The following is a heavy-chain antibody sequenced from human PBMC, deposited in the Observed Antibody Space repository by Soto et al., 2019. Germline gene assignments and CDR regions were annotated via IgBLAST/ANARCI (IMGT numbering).Heavy chain of an antibody. Sequence: PGGSLRLSCAASGFTFSNAWMNWARQAPGKGLEWVSYISSSGSTIYYADSVKGRFTISRDNAKNSLYLRMNSLRAEDTAVYYCARVTPYQLLYDCLDYWGQGTLVTVSS. V-gene: IGHV3-11*01. CDR2: ISSSGSTI. CDR3: ARVTPYQLLYDCLDY. D-gene: IGHD2-2*02. CDR1: GFTFSNAW. J-gene: IGHJ4*02.